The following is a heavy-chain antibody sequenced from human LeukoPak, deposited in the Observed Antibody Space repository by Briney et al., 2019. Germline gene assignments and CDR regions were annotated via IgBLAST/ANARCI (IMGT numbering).Heavy chain of an antibody. V-gene: IGHV3-30-3*01. Sequence: PGGSLRLSCATSGFTFSTYSMYWVRQAPGKGLEWVTVISYDGSNKYYADSVKGRFTISRDNSKNTLYLQMNSLRAEDTAVYYCARDRGRGYSLNSDYWGQGILVTVSS. CDR1: GFTFSTYS. D-gene: IGHD5-18*01. J-gene: IGHJ4*02. CDR2: ISYDGSNK. CDR3: ARDRGRGYSLNSDY.